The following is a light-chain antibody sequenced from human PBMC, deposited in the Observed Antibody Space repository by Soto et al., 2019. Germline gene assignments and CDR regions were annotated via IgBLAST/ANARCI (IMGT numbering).Light chain of an antibody. Sequence: DIQMTQPPSSLSASVRDRVTITCRASQSISSYLNWYQQKPGQAPKLLIYAASSLQSGVPSRFSGSGSGTDFTLTISSLQPEDFATYYCQQSYRTPLTFGQGTKVEIK. CDR1: QSISSY. CDR2: AAS. CDR3: QQSYRTPLT. J-gene: IGKJ1*01. V-gene: IGKV1-39*01.